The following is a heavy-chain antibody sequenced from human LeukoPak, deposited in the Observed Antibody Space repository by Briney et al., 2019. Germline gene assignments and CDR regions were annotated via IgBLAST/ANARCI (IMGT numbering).Heavy chain of an antibody. CDR2: ISSISGTI. D-gene: IGHD4/OR15-4a*01. CDR3: ARDKDYAFDY. J-gene: IGHJ4*02. Sequence: PGGSLRLSCAASGFTFSIYSMNWVRQAPGKGLEWVSYISSISGTINYSDSVKGRFTISTDNAKNSLYLQMNSLRAEDTAVYYCARDKDYAFDYWGQGTLVTVSS. V-gene: IGHV3-48*01. CDR1: GFTFSIYS.